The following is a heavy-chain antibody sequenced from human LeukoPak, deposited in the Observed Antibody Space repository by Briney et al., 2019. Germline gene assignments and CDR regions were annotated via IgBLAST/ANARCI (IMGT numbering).Heavy chain of an antibody. Sequence: GGSLRLSCAASGFTFSSYSMNWVRQAPGKGLEWVSSISSSSSYIYYADSVKGRFTISRDNAKNSLYLQMNSLRAEDTAVYYCARDINNYYDSSGYYEGDYWAREPWSPSPQ. V-gene: IGHV3-21*01. J-gene: IGHJ4*02. CDR3: ARDINNYYDSSGYYEGDY. CDR2: ISSSSSYI. CDR1: GFTFSSYS. D-gene: IGHD3-22*01.